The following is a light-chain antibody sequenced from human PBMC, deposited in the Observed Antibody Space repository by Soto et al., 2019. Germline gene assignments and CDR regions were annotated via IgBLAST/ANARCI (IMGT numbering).Light chain of an antibody. V-gene: IGKV2-24*01. CDR3: MQATQYPPYT. CDR2: KIS. Sequence: DVVLTQTPLSSPVTLGQPASISCRSSQNLLHRDGXTXLSWLQQRPGQPPRLLIYKISNRLSGVPDRFSGSGAGTDFTLKISRVEADDVGVYYCMQATQYPPYTFGQGTKLEIE. CDR1: QNLLHRDGXTX. J-gene: IGKJ2*01.